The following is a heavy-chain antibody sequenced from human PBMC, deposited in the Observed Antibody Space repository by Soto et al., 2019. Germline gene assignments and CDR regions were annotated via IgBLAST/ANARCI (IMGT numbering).Heavy chain of an antibody. CDR1: GVTFSSYA. Sequence: EVQLLESGGGLVQPGGSLRLSCAASGVTFSSYAMIWVRQAPGKGLEWVSAISGSGGSTYYADSVKGRFTISSDNSKHTLYLQRNSLRAEDTAVYYCAKVPYYDILYQFDYWGQGTLVTVSS. V-gene: IGHV3-23*01. CDR3: AKVPYYDILYQFDY. CDR2: ISGSGGST. J-gene: IGHJ4*02. D-gene: IGHD3-9*01.